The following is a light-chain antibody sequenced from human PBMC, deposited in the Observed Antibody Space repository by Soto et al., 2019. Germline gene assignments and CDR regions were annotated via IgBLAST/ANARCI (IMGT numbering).Light chain of an antibody. CDR1: QSISSY. Sequence: DIQMTQSPSSLSASVGDRVTITCRASQSISSYLNWYQQKPGKAPKLLIYAASSLQSGVPSRFSGSGSGTDVTLTISSLQPEDFATYYCQQSYSTPPVTFGQGTKVDIK. CDR3: QQSYSTPPVT. CDR2: AAS. V-gene: IGKV1-39*01. J-gene: IGKJ1*01.